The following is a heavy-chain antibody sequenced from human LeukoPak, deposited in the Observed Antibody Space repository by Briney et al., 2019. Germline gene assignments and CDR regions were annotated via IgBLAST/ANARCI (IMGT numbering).Heavy chain of an antibody. V-gene: IGHV4-39*01. D-gene: IGHD4-17*01. J-gene: IGHJ4*02. CDR3: ASEGGTVTDLDY. Sequence: PSETLSLTCTVSGGSISSSSYYWGWIRQPPGKGLEWIGSIYYSGGTYYNPSLKSRVTISGDTSKNQFSLKLSSVTAADTAVYYCASEGGTVTDLDYWGQGTLVTVSS. CDR2: IYYSGGT. CDR1: GGSISSSSYY.